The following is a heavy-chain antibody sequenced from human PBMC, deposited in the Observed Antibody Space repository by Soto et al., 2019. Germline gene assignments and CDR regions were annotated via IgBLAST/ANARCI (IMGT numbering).Heavy chain of an antibody. J-gene: IGHJ3*02. CDR2: ISGSGAT. V-gene: IGHV4-34*01. CDR3: AKDYLAVVREDAFDI. Sequence: PSETLSLTCAVSGGSFSGYYWSWIRQSPGKGLEWIGEISGSGATNYNPALRSRVSLSLDTSKNQFSLKLNSLRDEDTALYYCAKDYLAVVREDAFDIWGQGTMVTVSS. CDR1: GGSFSGYY. D-gene: IGHD6-19*01.